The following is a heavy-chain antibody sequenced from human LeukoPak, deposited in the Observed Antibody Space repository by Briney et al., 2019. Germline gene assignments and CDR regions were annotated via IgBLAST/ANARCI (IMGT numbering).Heavy chain of an antibody. CDR1: GFTFSSYE. J-gene: IGHJ4*02. D-gene: IGHD6-13*01. V-gene: IGHV3-48*03. CDR2: ISSSGSTI. Sequence: GGSLRLSCAASGFTFSSYEMNWVRQAPGKGLEWVSYISSSGSTIYYADSVKGRFTISRDNAKNTLYLQMNSLRAEDTAVYYCAKGAYPQLALFDYWGQGTLVTVSS. CDR3: AKGAYPQLALFDY.